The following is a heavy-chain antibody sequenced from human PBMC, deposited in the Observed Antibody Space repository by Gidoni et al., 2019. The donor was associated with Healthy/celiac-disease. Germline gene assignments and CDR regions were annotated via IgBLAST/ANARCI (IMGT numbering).Heavy chain of an antibody. CDR2: ISSSSSTI. CDR3: ARDQGDYGDYGPFDY. V-gene: IGHV3-48*01. Sequence: EVQLVESGGGLVQPGGSLRLSCAASGFTFSSYSMNWVRQAPGKGLEWVSYISSSSSTIYYADSVKGRFTISRDNAKNSLYLQMNSLRAEDTAVYYCARDQGDYGDYGPFDYWGQGTLVTVSS. D-gene: IGHD4-17*01. CDR1: GFTFSSYS. J-gene: IGHJ4*02.